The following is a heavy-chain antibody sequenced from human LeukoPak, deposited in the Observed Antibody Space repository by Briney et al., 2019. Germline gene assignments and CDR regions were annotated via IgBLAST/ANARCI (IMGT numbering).Heavy chain of an antibody. D-gene: IGHD1-26*01. CDR2: ISGSGGST. V-gene: IGHV3-23*01. CDR3: ARDLSGSYDMPGYDY. J-gene: IGHJ4*02. CDR1: GFTFSSYA. Sequence: GGSLRLSCAASGFTFSSYAMSWVRQAPGKGLEWVSAISGSGGSTYYADSVKGRFTISRDNSKNTLYLQMNSLRAEDTATYYCARDLSGSYDMPGYDYWGQGTLVTVSS.